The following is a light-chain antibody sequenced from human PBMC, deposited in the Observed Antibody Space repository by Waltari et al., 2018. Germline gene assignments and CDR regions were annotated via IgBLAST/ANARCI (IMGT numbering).Light chain of an antibody. CDR3: QQYGSSPGT. Sequence: EIVLTQSPGTLSLSPGEPATLSCRASQSVTSSYLAWYQQRPGQAPRLLMYGAPRRATGIPDRISGSGSGTDFTLTISRLEPEDFAVYYCQQYGSSPGTFGQGTKVEIK. CDR1: QSVTSSY. CDR2: GAP. J-gene: IGKJ1*01. V-gene: IGKV3-20*01.